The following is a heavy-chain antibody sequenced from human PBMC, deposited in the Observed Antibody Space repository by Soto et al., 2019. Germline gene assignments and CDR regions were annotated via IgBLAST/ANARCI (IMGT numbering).Heavy chain of an antibody. D-gene: IGHD6-19*01. Sequence: SETPSLTCSVSGGSISGSYWSWIRQSPGKGLEWLGYVYYTGSTNYSPSLRSRVSISVDTSKNEFSLRLSSVTAADTAVYFCARSVAVPGAHIDYWCQGTQVSVSS. CDR1: GGSISGSY. V-gene: IGHV4-59*01. J-gene: IGHJ4*02. CDR2: VYYTGST. CDR3: ARSVAVPGAHIDY.